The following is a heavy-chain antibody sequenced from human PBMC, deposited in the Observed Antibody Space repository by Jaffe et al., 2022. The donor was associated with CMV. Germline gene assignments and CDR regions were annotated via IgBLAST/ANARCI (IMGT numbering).Heavy chain of an antibody. CDR3: ASRGETPWIGVEDY. V-gene: IGHV3-74*01. D-gene: IGHD3-10*01. CDR2: INSDGSST. J-gene: IGHJ4*02. Sequence: EVQLVESGGGLVQPGGSLRLSCAASGFTFSSYWMHWVRQAPGKGLVWVSRINSDGSSTSYADSVKGRFTISRDNAKNTLYLQMNSLRAEDTAVYYCASRGETPWIGVEDYWGQGTLVTVSS. CDR1: GFTFSSYW.